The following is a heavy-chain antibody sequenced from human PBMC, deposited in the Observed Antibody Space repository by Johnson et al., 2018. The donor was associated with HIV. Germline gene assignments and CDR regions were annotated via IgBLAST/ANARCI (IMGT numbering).Heavy chain of an antibody. V-gene: IGHV3-15*01. Sequence: VQLVESGGGLVKPGGSLRLSCAASGITFSNAWMSWVRQAPRKGLEWVGRIKSKTDGGTTDYAAPVKGRFTISRDDSKNTLYVQMNSLKTEDTAVYYCTTDSRYSDSSGYYYWLGRGAFDIWGQGTMVTVSS. CDR1: GITFSNAW. CDR2: IKSKTDGGTT. CDR3: TTDSRYSDSSGYYYWLGRGAFDI. J-gene: IGHJ3*02. D-gene: IGHD3-22*01.